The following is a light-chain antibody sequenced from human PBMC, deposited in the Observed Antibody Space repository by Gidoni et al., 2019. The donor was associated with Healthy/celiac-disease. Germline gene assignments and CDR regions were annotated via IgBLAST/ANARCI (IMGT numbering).Light chain of an antibody. CDR1: QDISNY. CDR2: DAS. V-gene: IGKV1-33*01. Sequence: IQMTHSPSSLSASVGDRVTITCQASQDISNYLNWYQQKPGKDPKLLIYDASNLETGVPSRFSGSGSGTDFTFTISSLQHEDIATYYCQQYDNIPQAFGGGTKVEIK. CDR3: QQYDNIPQA. J-gene: IGKJ4*01.